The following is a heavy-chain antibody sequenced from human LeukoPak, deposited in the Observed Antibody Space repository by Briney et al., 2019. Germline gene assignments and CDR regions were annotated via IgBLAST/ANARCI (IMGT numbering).Heavy chain of an antibody. Sequence: GGSLRLSCTASGFTFGDYAMSWFRQAPGKGLEWVGFIRSKAYGGTTEYAASVKGRFTISRDDSKSIAYLQMNSLKTEDTAVYYCTREEVRGYSYGLFDYWGQGTLVTVSS. V-gene: IGHV3-49*03. CDR3: TREEVRGYSYGLFDY. CDR2: IRSKAYGGTT. J-gene: IGHJ4*02. CDR1: GFTFGDYA. D-gene: IGHD5-18*01.